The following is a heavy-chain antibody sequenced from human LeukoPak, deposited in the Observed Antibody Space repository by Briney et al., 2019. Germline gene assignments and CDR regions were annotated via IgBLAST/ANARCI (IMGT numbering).Heavy chain of an antibody. CDR1: GFTISSYE. Sequence: GGSLRLSCAASGFTISSYEMNWVRQAPGKGLEWVSYISSSGSTIYYADSVKGRFTISRDNAKNSLYLQMNSLRAEDTAVYYCAELGITMIGGVWGNGTTVTISS. V-gene: IGHV3-48*03. D-gene: IGHD3-10*02. J-gene: IGHJ6*04. CDR2: ISSSGSTI. CDR3: AELGITMIGGV.